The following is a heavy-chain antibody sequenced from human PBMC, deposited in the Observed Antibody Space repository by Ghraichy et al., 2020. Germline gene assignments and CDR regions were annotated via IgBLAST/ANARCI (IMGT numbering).Heavy chain of an antibody. CDR3: ARRPPTYDTTGQGIDY. V-gene: IGHV4-34*01. D-gene: IGHD3-22*01. CDR1: GGSFSGYY. CDR2: INHSGDT. J-gene: IGHJ4*02. Sequence: SETLSLTCAVYGGSFSGYYWSWIRQPPGKGLEWIGEINHSGDTNYNPSLKSRVTISVDTSKNQFSLKLSSVTAADTAVYYCARRPPTYDTTGQGIDYWGQGTLVTVSS.